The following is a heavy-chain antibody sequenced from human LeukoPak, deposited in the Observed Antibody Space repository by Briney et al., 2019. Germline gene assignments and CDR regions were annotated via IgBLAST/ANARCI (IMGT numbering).Heavy chain of an antibody. CDR1: NGAITGYY. V-gene: IGHV4-59*12. Sequence: SETLSLTCTVSNGAITGYYWGWIRQPPGKGLEWIGHILYSGNTNYNPSFKSRVTISVDTSKNHFSLKLNSVTAADTAVYYCARGYSTSWTYYFDYWGQGALVTVSS. D-gene: IGHD2-2*01. J-gene: IGHJ4*02. CDR3: ARGYSTSWTYYFDY. CDR2: ILYSGNT.